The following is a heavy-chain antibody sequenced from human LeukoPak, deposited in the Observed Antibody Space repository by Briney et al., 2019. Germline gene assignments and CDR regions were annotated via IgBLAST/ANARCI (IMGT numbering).Heavy chain of an antibody. D-gene: IGHD3-22*01. CDR3: ARGRSRSDYYDSSGYPAHFDY. Sequence: NPSETLSLTCTVSGGSISSYYWSWIRQPPGKGLEWIGYIYYSGSTNYNPSLKSRVTISVDTSKNQFSLKLSSVTAADTAVYYCARGRSRSDYYDSSGYPAHFDYWGQGTLVTVSS. V-gene: IGHV4-59*01. J-gene: IGHJ4*02. CDR1: GGSISSYY. CDR2: IYYSGST.